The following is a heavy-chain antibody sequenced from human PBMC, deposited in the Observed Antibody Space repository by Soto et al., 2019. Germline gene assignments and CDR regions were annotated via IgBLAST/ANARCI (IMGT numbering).Heavy chain of an antibody. V-gene: IGHV1-18*01. CDR2: ISAYNGNT. CDR3: ARDGGSTSYYYYGMDV. J-gene: IGHJ6*02. D-gene: IGHD2-2*01. CDR1: GYTFTSYG. Sequence: SVKVSCKASGYTFTSYGISWVRQAPGQGLEWMGWISAYNGNTNYAQKLQGRVTMTTDTSTSTAYMELRSLRSDDTAVYYCARDGGSTSYYYYGMDVWGQGTTVTVSS.